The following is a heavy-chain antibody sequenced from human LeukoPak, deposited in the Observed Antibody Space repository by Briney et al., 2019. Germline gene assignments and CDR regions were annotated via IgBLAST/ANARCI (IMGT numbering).Heavy chain of an antibody. CDR2: IYHSGST. J-gene: IGHJ5*02. CDR3: ARSYYYYSSGPPPP. V-gene: IGHV4-38-2*02. D-gene: IGHD3-22*01. Sequence: SETLSLTCTVSGYSISSGYYWGWIRQPPGKGLEWIGSIYHSGSTYYNPSLKSRVTISVDTSKNQFSLKLSSVTAADTAVYYCARSYYYYSSGPPPPWGQGTLVTVSP. CDR1: GYSISSGYY.